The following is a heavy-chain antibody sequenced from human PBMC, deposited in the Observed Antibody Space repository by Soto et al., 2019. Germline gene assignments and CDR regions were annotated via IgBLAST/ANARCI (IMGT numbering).Heavy chain of an antibody. J-gene: IGHJ5*02. D-gene: IGHD3-10*01. CDR1: GFTFSSYV. Sequence: PGGSLRLSCAASGFTFSSYVMHWVRQAPGKGLEWVAVIWYDGSNKYYADSVKGRFTISRDNSKNTLYLQMNSLRAEDTAVYYCARDISDSKVLWFGAPVGHWFDPWGQGTLVTVSS. CDR3: ARDISDSKVLWFGAPVGHWFDP. V-gene: IGHV3-33*01. CDR2: IWYDGSNK.